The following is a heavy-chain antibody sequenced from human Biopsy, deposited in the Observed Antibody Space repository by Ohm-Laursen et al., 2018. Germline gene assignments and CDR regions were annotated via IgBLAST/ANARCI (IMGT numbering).Heavy chain of an antibody. V-gene: IGHV1-69*06. D-gene: IGHD3-9*01. J-gene: IGHJ1*01. CDR3: ATKLTGYFHH. Sequence: GSSVMVSCKVPEGTFSNYGVNWVRQAPGQGLEWLGGNIPILGTGNYAQKFQDRVTVAADTSTSTATMELRSLRSDDTAVYYCATKLTGYFHHWGQGTLVIVSS. CDR2: NIPILGTG. CDR1: EGTFSNYG.